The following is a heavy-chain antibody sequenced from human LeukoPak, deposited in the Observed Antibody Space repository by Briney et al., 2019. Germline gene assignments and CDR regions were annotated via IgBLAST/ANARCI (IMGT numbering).Heavy chain of an antibody. D-gene: IGHD4-23*01. CDR3: AGPTVVTRGYYYYYGMDV. V-gene: IGHV1-58*02. J-gene: IGHJ6*02. CDR2: IVVGSGNT. CDR1: GFTFTSSA. Sequence: GASVKVSCKASGFTFTSSAMQWVRQARGQRLEWIGWIVVGSGNTNYAQKFQERVTITRDMSTSTAYMELSSLRSEDTAVYYCAGPTVVTRGYYYYYGMDVWGQGTTVTVSS.